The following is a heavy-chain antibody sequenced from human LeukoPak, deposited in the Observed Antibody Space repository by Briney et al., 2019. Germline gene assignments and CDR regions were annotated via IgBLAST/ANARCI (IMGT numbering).Heavy chain of an antibody. V-gene: IGHV3-7*04. Sequence: GRSLRLSCAASGFTFSSYGMHWVRQAPGKGPEWVANIKEDGSATYYVDSVKGRFTISRDNAKKSLYLQMNSLRAEDTAVYYCARDSPGYLAYDSWGQGTLVTVSS. CDR1: GFTFSSYG. CDR2: IKEDGSAT. CDR3: ARDSPGYLAYDS. D-gene: IGHD1-1*01. J-gene: IGHJ4*02.